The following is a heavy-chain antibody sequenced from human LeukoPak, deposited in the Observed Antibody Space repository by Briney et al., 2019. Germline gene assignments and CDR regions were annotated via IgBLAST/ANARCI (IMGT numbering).Heavy chain of an antibody. CDR2: TYYSGST. CDR3: ARLIGSYYYCYMDV. J-gene: IGHJ6*03. D-gene: IGHD2-15*01. CDR1: GGSISSSSYY. Sequence: SETLSLTCTVSGGSISSSSYYWGWIRQPPGKGLEWIGSTYYSGSTYYNPSLKSRVTISADTSKNQFSLKLSSVTAADTAVYYCARLIGSYYYCYMDVWGKGNTVTVSS. V-gene: IGHV4-39*01.